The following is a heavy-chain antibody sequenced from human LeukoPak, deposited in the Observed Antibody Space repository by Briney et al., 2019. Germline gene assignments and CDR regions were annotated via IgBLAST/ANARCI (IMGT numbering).Heavy chain of an antibody. CDR1: GGSISSYY. CDR2: IYTSGST. J-gene: IGHJ4*02. V-gene: IGHV4-4*07. CDR3: ARELNDIVVVPAATGNYFDY. D-gene: IGHD2-2*01. Sequence: SETLSLTCTVSGGSISSYYWSWIRQPAGKGLEWIGRIYTSGSTNYNPSLKSRVTMSVDTSKNQFSLKLSSVTVADTAVYYCARELNDIVVVPAATGNYFDYWGQGTLVTVSS.